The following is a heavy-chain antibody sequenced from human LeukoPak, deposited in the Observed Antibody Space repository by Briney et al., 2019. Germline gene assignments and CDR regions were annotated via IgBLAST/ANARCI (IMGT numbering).Heavy chain of an antibody. V-gene: IGHV4-61*08. D-gene: IGHD6-19*01. CDR2: ISYSGST. CDR3: ARQWLVSPLFDY. Sequence: PSETLSLTCTVSGGSVSSGVYHWSWIRQPPGKGLEWIGYISYSGSTNYNPSLKSRVTISVDTSKNQFSLNLSSVTAADTAVYYCARQWLVSPLFDYWGQGTLVTVSS. CDR1: GGSVSSGVYH. J-gene: IGHJ4*02.